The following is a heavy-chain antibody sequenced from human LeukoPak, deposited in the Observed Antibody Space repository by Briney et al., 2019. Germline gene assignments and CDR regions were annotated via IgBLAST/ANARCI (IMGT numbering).Heavy chain of an antibody. J-gene: IGHJ4*02. CDR2: ISGSGGST. V-gene: IGHV3-23*01. Sequence: GGSLRLSCAASGFTFSSYAMSWVRQAPGKGLEWVSAISGSGGSTYYADSVKGRFTISRGNSKNTLYLQMNSLRAEDTAVYYCAKDGSTSLNWNYVSFWNYWGQGTLVTVSS. D-gene: IGHD1-7*01. CDR1: GFTFSSYA. CDR3: AKDGSTSLNWNYVSFWNY.